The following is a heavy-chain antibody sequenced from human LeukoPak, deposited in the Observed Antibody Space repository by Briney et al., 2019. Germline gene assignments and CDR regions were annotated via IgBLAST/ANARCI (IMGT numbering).Heavy chain of an antibody. CDR2: ITSSSTYI. Sequence: GGSLRLSCAASGFTVSSNYMSWVRQAPGKGLEWVSSITSSSTYIYYADSMKGRFTISRDNAKNSLYLQMDSLRAEDTAVYYCARDLDSGSYPLGYWGQGTLVTVSS. CDR3: ARDLDSGSYPLGY. D-gene: IGHD1-26*01. V-gene: IGHV3-21*01. CDR1: GFTVSSNY. J-gene: IGHJ4*02.